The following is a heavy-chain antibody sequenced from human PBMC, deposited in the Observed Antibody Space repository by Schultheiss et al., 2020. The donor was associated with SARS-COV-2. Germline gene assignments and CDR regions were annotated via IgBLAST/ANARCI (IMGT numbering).Heavy chain of an antibody. CDR2: IRYDGSNK. D-gene: IGHD3-10*01. J-gene: IGHJ4*02. V-gene: IGHV3-30*02. CDR3: ARDDPLVQGVIDY. Sequence: GGSLRLSCAASGFTFSSYGMHWVRQAPGKGLEWVAFIRYDGSNKYYADSVKGRFTISRDNSKNTLYLQMNSLRAEDTAVYYCARDDPLVQGVIDYWGQGTLVTVSS. CDR1: GFTFSSYG.